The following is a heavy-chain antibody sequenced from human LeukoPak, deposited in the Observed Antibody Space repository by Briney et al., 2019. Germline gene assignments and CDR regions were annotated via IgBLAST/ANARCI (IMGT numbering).Heavy chain of an antibody. D-gene: IGHD5-18*01. CDR3: AGRVTGYSSGYVY. CDR2: ISGSAGKI. V-gene: IGHV3-23*01. CDR1: GFTFSNYA. J-gene: IGHJ4*02. Sequence: PGGSLRLSCVASGFTFSNYAMSWVRQAPGKGLDWVSVISGSAGKIRYAGSVKGRFTISRDNSENIVYLQMNNLRAEDTAVYYCAGRVTGYSSGYVYWGQGTLVTVSS.